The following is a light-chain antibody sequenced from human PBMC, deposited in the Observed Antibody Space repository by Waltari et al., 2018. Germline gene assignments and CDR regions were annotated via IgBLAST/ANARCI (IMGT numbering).Light chain of an antibody. CDR2: GAS. CDR3: QHNVRLPET. Sequence: EIVLTQSTGTLSLSPGDRATLSCRASQSVGRSLVWYQQIPGQAPRLLMYGASSRATGIADRFSGSGSGTDFTLTISRLEPEDFAVYYCQHNVRLPETFGQGTKVEIK. V-gene: IGKV3-20*01. CDR1: QSVGRS. J-gene: IGKJ1*01.